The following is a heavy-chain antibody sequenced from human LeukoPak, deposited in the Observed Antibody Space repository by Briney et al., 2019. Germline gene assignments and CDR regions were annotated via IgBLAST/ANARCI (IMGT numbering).Heavy chain of an antibody. CDR3: ARQTLRFLEWYDY. V-gene: IGHV4-39*01. CDR2: IYYSGST. CDR1: GGSISSSSYY. J-gene: IGHJ4*02. Sequence: SETLSLTCTVSGGSISSSSYYRGWIRQPPGKGLEWIGSIYYSGSTYYNPSLKSRVTISVDTSKNQFSLKLSSVTAADTAVYYCARQTLRFLEWYDYWGQGTLVTVSS. D-gene: IGHD3-3*01.